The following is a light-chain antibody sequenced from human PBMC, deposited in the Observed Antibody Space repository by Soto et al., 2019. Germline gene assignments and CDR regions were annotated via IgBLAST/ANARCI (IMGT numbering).Light chain of an antibody. Sequence: EIVLTQSPGTLSLSPGEKATLSCRASQSFSTSYLAWYQHKPGQAPRLLIYNTFTRATGIPDRFSGSGSGTDFTLTNSRLEPEDFAVYYCQQYGGSPFTFGPGTKVDIK. J-gene: IGKJ3*01. CDR2: NTF. CDR1: QSFSTSY. CDR3: QQYGGSPFT. V-gene: IGKV3-20*01.